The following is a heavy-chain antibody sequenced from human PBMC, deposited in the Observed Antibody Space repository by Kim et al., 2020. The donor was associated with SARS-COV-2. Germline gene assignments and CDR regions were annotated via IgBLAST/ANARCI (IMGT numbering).Heavy chain of an antibody. D-gene: IGHD6-19*01. CDR3: ARVGSGWSPDAFDI. V-gene: IGHV4-59*01. Sequence: SETLSLTCTVSGGSISSYYWSWIRQPPGKGLEWIGYIYYSGSTNYNPSLKSRVTISVDTSKNQFSLKLSSVTAADTAVYYCARVGSGWSPDAFDIWGQGTMVTVSS. CDR2: IYYSGST. J-gene: IGHJ3*02. CDR1: GGSISSYY.